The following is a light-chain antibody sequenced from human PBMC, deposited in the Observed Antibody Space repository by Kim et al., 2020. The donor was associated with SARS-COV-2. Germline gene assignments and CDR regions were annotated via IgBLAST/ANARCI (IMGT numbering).Light chain of an antibody. V-gene: IGKV1-5*01. CDR1: QSISSW. Sequence: GDRFTITCRASQSISSWLAWYQQKPGKAPKLLIYHASSLESGVPSRFSGSGSGTEYILSISSLQPDDFATYYCQQYTSYSWTFGQGTKVDIK. CDR2: HAS. CDR3: QQYTSYSWT. J-gene: IGKJ1*01.